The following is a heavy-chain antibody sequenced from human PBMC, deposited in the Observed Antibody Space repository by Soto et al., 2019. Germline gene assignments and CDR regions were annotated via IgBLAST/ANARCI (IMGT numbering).Heavy chain of an antibody. D-gene: IGHD6-6*01. J-gene: IGHJ6*03. V-gene: IGHV1-18*01. CDR3: ARESYYSSSSQNYYYYMDV. CDR1: GYTFTSYG. CDR2: ISAYNGNT. Sequence: ASVKVSCKASGYTFTSYGISWVRQAPGQGLDWMGWISAYNGNTNYAQKLQGRVTMTTDTSTSTAYMELRSLRSDDTAVYYCARESYYSSSSQNYYYYMDVWGKGTTVTVSS.